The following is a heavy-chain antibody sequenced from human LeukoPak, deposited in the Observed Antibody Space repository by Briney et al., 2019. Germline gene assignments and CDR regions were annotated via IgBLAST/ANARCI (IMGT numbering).Heavy chain of an antibody. J-gene: IGHJ4*02. CDR2: INPSGDTT. CDR1: GYIFTSYH. V-gene: IGHV1-46*01. CDR3: AKDLLGSRGYGPPDS. D-gene: IGHD5-18*01. Sequence: GASVKVSCKASGYIFTSYHMHWVRQAPGQGLEWMGVINPSGDTTNYAQKFQGRVTMTRDTSTTTVYMELSSLRSEDTAVYYCAKDLLGSRGYGPPDSWGQGTLVTVSS.